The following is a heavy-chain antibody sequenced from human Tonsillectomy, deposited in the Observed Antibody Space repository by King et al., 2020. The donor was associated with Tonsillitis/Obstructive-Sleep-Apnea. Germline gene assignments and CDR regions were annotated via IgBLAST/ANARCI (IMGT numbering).Heavy chain of an antibody. D-gene: IGHD3-22*01. V-gene: IGHV1-46*01. J-gene: IGHJ5*02. CDR1: GYTFTTYF. CDR2: VNPSGGST. CDR3: ARGAPDNSDDYGAWFDP. Sequence: QLVQSGAEVKKPGASVKVSCKASGYTFTTYFMHWVRQAPGQGLEWMGIVNPSGGSTIYAQKFQGRVTMTSDTSTSTVYMELSSLRSEETAVYYCARGAPDNSDDYGAWFDPWGQGTLVTVSS.